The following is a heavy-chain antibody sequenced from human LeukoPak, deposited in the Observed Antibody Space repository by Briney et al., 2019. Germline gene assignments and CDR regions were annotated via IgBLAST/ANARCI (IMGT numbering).Heavy chain of an antibody. J-gene: IGHJ4*02. CDR1: GFTFSSYW. CDR2: IKQDGSEK. V-gene: IGHV3-7*01. CDR3: ARGDVYSSSEFDY. Sequence: GGSLRLSCAASGFTFSSYWMSWVRQAPGKGLEGVANIKQDGSEKYYVDSVKGRFTISRDNAKNSLYLQMNSLRAEDTAVYYCARGDVYSSSEFDYWGQGTLVTVSS. D-gene: IGHD6-6*01.